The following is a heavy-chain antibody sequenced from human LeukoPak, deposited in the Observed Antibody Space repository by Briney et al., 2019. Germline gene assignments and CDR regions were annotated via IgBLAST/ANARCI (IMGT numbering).Heavy chain of an antibody. Sequence: TGGSLRLSCAASGLTFSEYAMSWVRQGPGMGLEWGSTIGVSGGSTNYADSVRGRFTISRDNSKNTLYLQINSLRADDTAVYYCAKGGDIVVVPAVRGPYYYGMDVWGQGTTVTVSS. CDR3: AKGGDIVVVPAVRGPYYYGMDV. J-gene: IGHJ6*02. D-gene: IGHD2-2*01. V-gene: IGHV3-23*01. CDR2: IGVSGGST. CDR1: GLTFSEYA.